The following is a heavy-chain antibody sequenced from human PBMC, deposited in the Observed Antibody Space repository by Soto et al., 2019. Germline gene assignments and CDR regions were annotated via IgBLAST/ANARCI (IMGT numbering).Heavy chain of an antibody. CDR3: VRGGDGAMIVD. J-gene: IGHJ4*02. Sequence: QVQLVQSGAEVKMPGASVKISCKASGYTFTGYPVHWVRQAPGQRPEWMGWISAGNGITQYSQKFQGRVTFTRDTSASAAYMELSSRTSEDTAVYFCVRGGDGAMIVDWGQGTLVTVSS. V-gene: IGHV1-3*01. CDR1: GYTFTGYP. D-gene: IGHD3-22*01. CDR2: ISAGNGIT.